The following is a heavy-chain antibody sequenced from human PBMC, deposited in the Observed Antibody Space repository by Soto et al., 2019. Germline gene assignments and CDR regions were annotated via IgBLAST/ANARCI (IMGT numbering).Heavy chain of an antibody. CDR3: AKDNYYDSSGPLFDY. CDR1: GFTFSSYA. V-gene: IGHV3-23*01. Sequence: EVQLLESGGGLVQPGGSLRLSCAASGFTFSSYAMSWVRQAPGKGLEWVSAISGSGGSTYYADSVKGRFTISRDNSKNTLYLQINSLRAEDTAVYYCAKDNYYDSSGPLFDYWGQGTLVTVSS. J-gene: IGHJ4*02. CDR2: ISGSGGST. D-gene: IGHD3-22*01.